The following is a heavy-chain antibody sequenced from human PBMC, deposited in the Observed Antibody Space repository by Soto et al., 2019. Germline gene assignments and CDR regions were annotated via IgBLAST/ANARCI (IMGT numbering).Heavy chain of an antibody. CDR3: ARGQPRYYDSSGYLRV. D-gene: IGHD3-22*01. J-gene: IGHJ6*02. V-gene: IGHV4-34*01. CDR2: INHSGST. CDR1: GGSFSGYY. Sequence: QVQLQQWGAGLLKPSETLSLTCAVYGGSFSGYYWSWIRQPPGKGLEWIGEINHSGSTNYNPSLKSRVTISVDTSKNQFSLKLSSVTAADTAVYYCARGQPRYYDSSGYLRVWGHGTTVTVSS.